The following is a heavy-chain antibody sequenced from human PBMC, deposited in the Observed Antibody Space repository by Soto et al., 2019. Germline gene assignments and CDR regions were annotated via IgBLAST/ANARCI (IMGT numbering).Heavy chain of an antibody. V-gene: IGHV2-5*02. CDR2: IYWDDDR. CDR1: GFSFSTPGVG. CDR3: VSGSFPNWIDP. J-gene: IGHJ5*02. D-gene: IGHD3-10*01. Sequence: QITLKESGPTLVKPTQTLTLTCTFYGFSFSTPGVGVGWIRQPPGEALEWLALIYWDDDRRYSPSLRSRLTITKDTSKNQVVLTMTNMDPMDTATYYCVSGSFPNWIDPLGRGILVTVSS.